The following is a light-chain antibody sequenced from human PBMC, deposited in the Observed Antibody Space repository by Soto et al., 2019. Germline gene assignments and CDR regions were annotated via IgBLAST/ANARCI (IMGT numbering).Light chain of an antibody. Sequence: QSVLTQPPSASGTPGLRVTISCSGSSSNIGSNTVNWYKQLPGTAPKLLIYFNNHRPSGVPDRFSGSKSGTSASLAISGLQSEDEADYYCAAWDDSLNGQEVFGGGTKLTVL. CDR3: AAWDDSLNGQEV. J-gene: IGLJ2*01. V-gene: IGLV1-44*01. CDR2: FNN. CDR1: SSNIGSNT.